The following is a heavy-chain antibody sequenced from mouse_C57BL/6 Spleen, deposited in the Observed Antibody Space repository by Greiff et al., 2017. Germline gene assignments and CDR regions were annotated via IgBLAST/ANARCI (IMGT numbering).Heavy chain of an antibody. D-gene: IGHD1-1*01. CDR3: ARTNPQFILDY. CDR1: GYAFSSSW. V-gene: IGHV1-82*01. CDR2: IYPGDGDT. Sequence: QVQLQQSGPELVKPGASVKISCKASGYAFSSSWMNWVKQRPGKGLEWIGRIYPGDGDTNYNGKFKGKATLTADKSSSTAYMQLSSLTSEDSAVYFCARTNPQFILDYWGQGTTLTVSS. J-gene: IGHJ2*01.